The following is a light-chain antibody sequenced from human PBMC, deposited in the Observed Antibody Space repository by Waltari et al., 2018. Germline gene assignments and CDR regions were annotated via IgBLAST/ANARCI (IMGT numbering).Light chain of an antibody. V-gene: IGKV2-28*01. CDR1: QSLLHSNGYNY. Sequence: DIVMTQSPLSLPVTPGEPASISCRSSQSLLHSNGYNYLDWYLQKPGQSPQLLIYLGSNRAPGVRDRFSGSGSGTDFTLKISRVEAEDVGVYYCMQALQTPLTFGGGTKVEIK. J-gene: IGKJ4*01. CDR3: MQALQTPLT. CDR2: LGS.